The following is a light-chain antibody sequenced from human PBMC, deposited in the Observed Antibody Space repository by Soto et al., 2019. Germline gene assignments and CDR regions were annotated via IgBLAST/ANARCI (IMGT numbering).Light chain of an antibody. V-gene: IGKV1-39*01. J-gene: IGKJ1*01. Sequence: IQMTQSPSSLSASVGDRVTITCRASQNISNYLNWYQQNPGKAPHLLIYTASSLQSGVPSRFSGSGSGTSFTLTISSLQPEDFATYSCQQSYSTPWTFGQGTKVDI. CDR2: TAS. CDR1: QNISNY. CDR3: QQSYSTPWT.